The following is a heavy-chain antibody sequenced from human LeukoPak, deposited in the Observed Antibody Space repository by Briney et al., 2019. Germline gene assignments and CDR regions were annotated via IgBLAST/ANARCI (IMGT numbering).Heavy chain of an antibody. V-gene: IGHV4-4*07. J-gene: IGHJ4*02. CDR3: ARGTPQTFDY. Sequence: SEALSLTCTVSGGSISSYYWRWIRQPAAKGLEWIGRIYTSGSTNYNPSLKSRVTMSVDTSKNQCSLKRSSVTAADTAVYYCARGTPQTFDYWGQGTLVTVSS. CDR2: IYTSGST. CDR1: GGSISSYY.